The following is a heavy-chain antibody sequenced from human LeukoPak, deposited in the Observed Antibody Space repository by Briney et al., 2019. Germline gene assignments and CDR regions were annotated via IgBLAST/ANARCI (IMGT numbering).Heavy chain of an antibody. CDR1: DGSFSGYY. CDR3: ARTLKWFGDYKGYFDY. J-gene: IGHJ4*02. CDR2: INHSGST. V-gene: IGHV4-34*01. D-gene: IGHD3-10*01. Sequence: PSETLSLTCAVYDGSFSGYYWSWIRQPPGKGLEWIGEINHSGSTNYNPSLKSRVTISVDTSKNQFSLKLSSVTAADTAVYYCARTLKWFGDYKGYFDYWGQGTLVTVSS.